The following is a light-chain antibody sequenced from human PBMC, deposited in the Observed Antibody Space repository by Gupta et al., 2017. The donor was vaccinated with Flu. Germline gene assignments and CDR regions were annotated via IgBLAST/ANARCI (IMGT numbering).Light chain of an antibody. CDR3: QQDCSSHT. J-gene: IGKJ2*01. Sequence: EIVLTQSPGTLSLSPGERATLSCRASQSVGSTYLAWYQQKPGQAPRLFIYGASSSVTGFSDRVSGSGARKDFTLTNRRREDEDFEVYYWQQDCSSHTFGQGTKLEIK. CDR1: QSVGSTY. CDR2: GAS. V-gene: IGKV3-20*01.